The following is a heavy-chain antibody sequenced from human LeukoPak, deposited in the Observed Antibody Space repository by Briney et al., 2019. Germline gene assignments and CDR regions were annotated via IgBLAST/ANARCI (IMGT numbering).Heavy chain of an antibody. CDR3: AKDRFGSRPYFDY. CDR1: GFTFSSYG. Sequence: GGSLRLSCAASGFTFSSYGMHWVRQAPGKGLEWVAFIRYDGSNKYYADSVKGRFTISRDNSKNTLYLQMNSLRAEDTAVYYCAKDRFGSRPYFDYWGQGTLVTVSS. J-gene: IGHJ4*02. CDR2: IRYDGSNK. D-gene: IGHD6-13*01. V-gene: IGHV3-30*02.